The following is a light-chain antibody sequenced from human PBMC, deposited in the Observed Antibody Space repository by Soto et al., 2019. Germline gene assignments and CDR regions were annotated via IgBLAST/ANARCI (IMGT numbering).Light chain of an antibody. J-gene: IGKJ2*01. V-gene: IGKV1-39*01. CDR1: QSISSY. CDR3: QQSYSAPGT. Sequence: DIQMTQSPSSLSASVGDRVTITCRASQSISSYLNWYQQKSGKAPKLLIYAASSLQSGVPSRFSGGGSGTDFTLTISSLQPADFATYYCQQSYSAPGTFGQGTKLEIK. CDR2: AAS.